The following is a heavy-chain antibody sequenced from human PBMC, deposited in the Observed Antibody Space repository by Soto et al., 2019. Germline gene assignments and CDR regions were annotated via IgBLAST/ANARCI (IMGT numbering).Heavy chain of an antibody. Sequence: QVQLVQSGAEVKKPGASVKVSCKASGYTFTSYDINWVRQATGQGLEWMGWMNPNSGNTGYAQKFQGRGTMTRNTSISTAYMELSSLRSEDTAVYYCARELGGGYDYSVAGITDYWGQGTLVTVSS. J-gene: IGHJ4*02. CDR2: MNPNSGNT. CDR3: ARELGGGYDYSVAGITDY. D-gene: IGHD5-12*01. V-gene: IGHV1-8*01. CDR1: GYTFTSYD.